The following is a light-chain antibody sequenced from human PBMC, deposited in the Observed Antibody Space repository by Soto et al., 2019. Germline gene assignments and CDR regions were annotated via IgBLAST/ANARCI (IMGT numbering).Light chain of an antibody. CDR3: QQCNTWPPET. Sequence: EIVLTQSPATLSLSPGERATLSCRARQSISNYLAWYQHKPGQAPRLLIYSASNRATGIPARFSGSGSGTDFTLTISSLQSEDFAVYYCQQCNTWPPETFGQGTKVDIK. CDR1: QSISNY. V-gene: IGKV3-11*01. CDR2: SAS. J-gene: IGKJ1*01.